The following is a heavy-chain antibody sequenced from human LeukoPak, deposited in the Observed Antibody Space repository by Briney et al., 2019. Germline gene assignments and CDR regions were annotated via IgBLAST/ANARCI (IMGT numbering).Heavy chain of an antibody. D-gene: IGHD1-26*01. CDR1: GGSLSSYY. Sequence: SETLSLTCTVSGGSLSSYYWSWIRQPPGKGLEWIGYIYYSGSTNYNPSLKSRVTISVDTSKNQFSLKLSSVTAADTAVYYCARVGQWELPTWGQGTLVTVSS. J-gene: IGHJ4*02. V-gene: IGHV4-59*01. CDR3: ARVGQWELPT. CDR2: IYYSGST.